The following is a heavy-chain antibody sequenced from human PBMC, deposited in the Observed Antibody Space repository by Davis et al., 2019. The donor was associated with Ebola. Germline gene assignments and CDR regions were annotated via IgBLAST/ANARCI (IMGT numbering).Heavy chain of an antibody. D-gene: IGHD3-9*01. Sequence: ASVKVSCKASGYTFTGYYMHWVRQAPGQGLEWMGWINPNSGATKYAQRFQGRVTMTRDTSISTVYMQLSRLKSDDTAVYFCARDQIARDWLDGNFDLWGRGTLVTVSS. CDR1: GYTFTGYY. J-gene: IGHJ2*01. CDR3: ARDQIARDWLDGNFDL. V-gene: IGHV1-2*02. CDR2: INPNSGAT.